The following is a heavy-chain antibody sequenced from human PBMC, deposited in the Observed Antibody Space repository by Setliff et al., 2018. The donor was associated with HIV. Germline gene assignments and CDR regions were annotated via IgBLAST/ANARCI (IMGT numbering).Heavy chain of an antibody. CDR2: INPKSDGT. CDR1: GYTFTGYY. CDR3: ASEEINGSSGGFDY. V-gene: IGHV1-2*02. D-gene: IGHD6-19*01. J-gene: IGHJ4*02. Sequence: GASVKVSCKASGYTFTGYYMHWVRQAPGQGLEWMGWINPKSDGTNYAQKFQGRVTMTRDTSISTAYMELSRLRSDDTAVYYCASEEINGSSGGFDYWGQGTLVTVSS.